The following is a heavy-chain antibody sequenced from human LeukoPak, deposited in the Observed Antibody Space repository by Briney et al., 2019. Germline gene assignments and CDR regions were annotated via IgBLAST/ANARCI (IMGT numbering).Heavy chain of an antibody. J-gene: IGHJ4*02. Sequence: WESLSLTCTVSGYSISSGYYWGWIRQPPGKGLEGIGNIFHSGSTYYTPSLKGRVTISVDASKNQFSLKLTSVTAADTAVYYCARVVSMTMIVVIPLYFDYWGQGTLVTVSS. CDR2: IFHSGST. V-gene: IGHV4-38-2*02. D-gene: IGHD3-22*01. CDR3: ARVVSMTMIVVIPLYFDY. CDR1: GYSISSGYY.